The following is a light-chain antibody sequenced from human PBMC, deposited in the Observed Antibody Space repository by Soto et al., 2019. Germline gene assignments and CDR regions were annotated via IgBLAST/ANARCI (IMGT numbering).Light chain of an antibody. Sequence: QSVLTQPASVSGSPGQSITISCTGTSSDVGIYKYVSWYQQHPGKAPNLMIYEVSNRPSGVSNRFSGSKSGNTASLTISGLQAEDEADYYCSSYTSSSTVVFGGGTKSPS. CDR1: SSDVGIYKY. CDR2: EVS. V-gene: IGLV2-14*01. J-gene: IGLJ2*01. CDR3: SSYTSSSTVV.